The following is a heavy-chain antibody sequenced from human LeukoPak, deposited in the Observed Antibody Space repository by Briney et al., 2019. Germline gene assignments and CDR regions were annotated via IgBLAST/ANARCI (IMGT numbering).Heavy chain of an antibody. V-gene: IGHV4-39*01. CDR1: GGSISSSSYY. CDR2: IYYSGST. Sequence: SETLSLTCTVSGGSISSSSYYWGWIRHPPGKGLEWIGSIYYSGSTYYNPSLKSRVTISVDTSKNQFSLKLGSVTAADTAVYYCARSFPYSSGAWGFDPWGQGTLVTVSS. J-gene: IGHJ5*02. D-gene: IGHD6-19*01. CDR3: ARSFPYSSGAWGFDP.